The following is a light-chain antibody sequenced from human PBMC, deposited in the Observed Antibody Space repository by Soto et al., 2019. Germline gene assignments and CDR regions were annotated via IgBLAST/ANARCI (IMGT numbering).Light chain of an antibody. CDR3: SSYAGSNNFV. V-gene: IGLV2-8*01. CDR1: SSDVGGYNY. J-gene: IGLJ1*01. CDR2: EVS. Sequence: QSALTQPPSASGSPGQSVSISCTGTSSDVGGYNYVSWYQQHPGKAPKLMIYEVSERPSGVPDRFSGSKSSNTASLTVSGLQAEDEADYYCSSYAGSNNFVLGTGTKVTV.